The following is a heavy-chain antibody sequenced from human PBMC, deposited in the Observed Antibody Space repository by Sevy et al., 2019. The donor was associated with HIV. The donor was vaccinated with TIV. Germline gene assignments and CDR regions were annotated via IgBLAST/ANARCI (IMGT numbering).Heavy chain of an antibody. V-gene: IGHV6-1*01. CDR1: GVSVSSNSAA. CDR3: ARDEGFSLFDY. D-gene: IGHD3-3*01. Sequence: SQNLSLTCAVSGVSVSSNSAAWNRIRQSPSRGLEWLGRTYYSSKWHTDYAVSVKSRIIINPDTSKNQFSLQLTSVTPEDTAVYYCARDEGFSLFDYWGQGTLVTVSS. CDR2: TYYSSKWHT. J-gene: IGHJ4*02.